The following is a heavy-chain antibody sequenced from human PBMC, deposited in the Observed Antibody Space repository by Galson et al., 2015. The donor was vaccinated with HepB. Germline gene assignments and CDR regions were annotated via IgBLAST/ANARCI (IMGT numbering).Heavy chain of an antibody. Sequence: QSGAEVKKPGESLTISCKGSGYKFTSFWIGWVRQMPGRGLEWMGIIYPGDSDIRYNPSFQGQVTISVDKSISTASLQWSSLKASDTAIYFCARLHEYDAFDYWGQGTLVTVSS. D-gene: IGHD3-16*01. V-gene: IGHV5-51*01. CDR3: ARLHEYDAFDY. CDR2: IYPGDSDI. CDR1: GYKFTSFW. J-gene: IGHJ4*02.